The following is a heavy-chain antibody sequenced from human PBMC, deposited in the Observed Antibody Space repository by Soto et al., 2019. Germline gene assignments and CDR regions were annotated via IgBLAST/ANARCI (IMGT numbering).Heavy chain of an antibody. V-gene: IGHV3-23*01. Sequence: XGSLKLSCAASGFTFSSYAMSWVRQAPGKGLEWVSAISGSGGSTYYADSVKGRLTISRDNSKNTLYLQMNSLRAEDTAVYYCAKVGRYSSSSRGSWFDPWGQGTLVTVSS. CDR1: GFTFSSYA. D-gene: IGHD6-6*01. J-gene: IGHJ5*02. CDR2: ISGSGGST. CDR3: AKVGRYSSSSRGSWFDP.